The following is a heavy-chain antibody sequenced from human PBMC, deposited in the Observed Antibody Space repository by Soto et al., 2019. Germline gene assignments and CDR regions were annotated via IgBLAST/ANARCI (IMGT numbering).Heavy chain of an antibody. J-gene: IGHJ3*02. Sequence: EGSLRLSCAASGFTFSSYAMHWVRQAPGKGLEYVSAISSNGGSTYYANSVKGRFTISRDNSKNTLYLQMGSLRAEDMAVYYCARYCSSTSCPPFDAFDIWGQGTMVTVSS. V-gene: IGHV3-64*01. CDR2: ISSNGGST. CDR3: ARYCSSTSCPPFDAFDI. D-gene: IGHD2-2*01. CDR1: GFTFSSYA.